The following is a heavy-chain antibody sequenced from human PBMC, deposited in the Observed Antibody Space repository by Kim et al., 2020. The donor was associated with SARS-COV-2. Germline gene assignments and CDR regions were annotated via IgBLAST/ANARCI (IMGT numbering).Heavy chain of an antibody. V-gene: IGHV3-30*18. CDR2: ISYDGNDK. D-gene: IGHD3-10*01. CDR1: GFTFSSYG. J-gene: IGHJ4*02. Sequence: GGSLRLSCAASGFTFSSYGMHWVRQAPGKGLEWVAVISYDGNDKNYADSGKGRVTISRDNSKNTVYLQMNSLRAEETAVYHCAKEGYYGSGSFPDYWGQGTLVTVSS. CDR3: AKEGYYGSGSFPDY.